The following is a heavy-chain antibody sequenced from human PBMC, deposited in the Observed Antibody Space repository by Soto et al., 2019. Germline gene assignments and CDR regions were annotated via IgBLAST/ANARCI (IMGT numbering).Heavy chain of an antibody. CDR1: GGSISSGGYY. Sequence: PSETLSLTCTVSGGSISSGGYYWSWIRQHPGKGLEWIGYIYYSKSTYYNPSLKSRVTISLDTSKNQFSLKLTSVTAADTAVYYCARRPYYYDSSVGGAFDIWGQGTMVTVSS. D-gene: IGHD3-22*01. J-gene: IGHJ3*02. CDR2: IYYSKST. CDR3: ARRPYYYDSSVGGAFDI. V-gene: IGHV4-31*03.